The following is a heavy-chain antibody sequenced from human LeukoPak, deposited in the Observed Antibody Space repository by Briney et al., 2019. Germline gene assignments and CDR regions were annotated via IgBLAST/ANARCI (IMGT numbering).Heavy chain of an antibody. J-gene: IGHJ4*02. CDR2: ISGSGGST. CDR3: AKDESPMYLGYYFDY. Sequence: PGGSLRLSCAASGFTFSSYSMNWVRQAPGKGLEWVSAISGSGGSTYYADSVKGRFTISRDNSKNTLYLQMNSLRAEDTAVYYCAKDESPMYLGYYFDYWGQGTLVTVSS. CDR1: GFTFSSYS. D-gene: IGHD3-10*02. V-gene: IGHV3-23*01.